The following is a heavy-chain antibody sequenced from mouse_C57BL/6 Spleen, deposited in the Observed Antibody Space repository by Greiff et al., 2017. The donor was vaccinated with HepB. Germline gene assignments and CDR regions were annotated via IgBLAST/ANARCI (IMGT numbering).Heavy chain of an antibody. CDR2: IDPSDSET. V-gene: IGHV1-52*01. D-gene: IGHD2-5*01. J-gene: IGHJ4*01. CDR3: ARRGSNPYAMDY. CDR1: GYTFTSYW. Sequence: QVQLQQSGAELVRPGSSVKLSCKASGYTFTSYWMHWVKQRPIQGLEWIGNIDPSDSETHYNQKFKDKATLTVDKSSSTAYMQLSSLTSEDSAVYYCARRGSNPYAMDYWGQGTSVTVSS.